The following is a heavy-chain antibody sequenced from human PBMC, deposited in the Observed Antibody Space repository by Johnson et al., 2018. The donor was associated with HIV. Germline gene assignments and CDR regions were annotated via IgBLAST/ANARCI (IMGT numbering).Heavy chain of an antibody. J-gene: IGHJ3*02. CDR1: GFTFSSYA. D-gene: IGHD5-18*01. Sequence: QVQLVESGGGVVQPGGSLRLSCAASGFTFSSYAMHWVRQAPGKGLEWVAVISFDGSNKYYADSVKGRFTISRDNSKNTLYLQMNSLRADDTAVYYCARAYSYGAFDIWGQGTRVTVSS. CDR2: ISFDGSNK. CDR3: ARAYSYGAFDI. V-gene: IGHV3-30*14.